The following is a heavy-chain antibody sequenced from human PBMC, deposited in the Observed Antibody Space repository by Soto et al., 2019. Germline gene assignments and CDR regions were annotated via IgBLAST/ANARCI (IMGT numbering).Heavy chain of an antibody. V-gene: IGHV4-4*07. D-gene: IGHD3-3*01. CDR1: GGSISNYY. Sequence: SETLSLTCTVSGGSISNYYCNWIRQPAGKGLEWIGRIDTSGSTNYNPSLKSRVTMSVDTSKQEFSLKLGSVTAADTALYYCARGGQDFWSGPFDYWGRGALVTVSS. J-gene: IGHJ4*02. CDR3: ARGGQDFWSGPFDY. CDR2: IDTSGST.